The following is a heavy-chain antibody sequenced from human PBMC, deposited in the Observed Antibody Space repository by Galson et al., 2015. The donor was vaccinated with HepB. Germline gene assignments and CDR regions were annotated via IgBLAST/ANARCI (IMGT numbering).Heavy chain of an antibody. CDR3: ARGSRVATHVDY. CDR2: TYYRSKWYN. V-gene: IGHV6-1*01. CDR1: GDSVSSNSAA. D-gene: IGHD5-12*01. J-gene: IGHJ4*02. Sequence: CAISGDSVSSNSAAWNWIRQSPSRGLEWLGRTYYRSKWYNDYAVSVKSRITINPDTSKNQFSLQLNSVTPEDTAVYYCARGSRVATHVDYWGQGTLVTVPS.